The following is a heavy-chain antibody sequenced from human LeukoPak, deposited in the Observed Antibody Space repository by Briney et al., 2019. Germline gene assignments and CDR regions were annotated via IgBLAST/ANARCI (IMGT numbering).Heavy chain of an antibody. D-gene: IGHD3-3*01. CDR3: TRDTVFGVVIDDDAFDI. J-gene: IGHJ3*02. Sequence: GGSPKLSCAASGFTFSGSAMHWVRQASGGGLGRGGGIRSKTHNYATTYGASVKGRSTISRDDSTNTAYLQMNRLKTEDTPVYYCTRDTVFGVVIDDDAFDIWGQGTMVTVSS. CDR2: IRSKTHNYAT. V-gene: IGHV3-73*01. CDR1: GFTFSGSA.